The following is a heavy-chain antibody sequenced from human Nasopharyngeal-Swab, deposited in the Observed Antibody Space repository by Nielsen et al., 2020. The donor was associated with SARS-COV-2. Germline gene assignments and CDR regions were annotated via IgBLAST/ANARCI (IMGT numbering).Heavy chain of an antibody. CDR3: ARGHRSISMIVVVIATAHFYFDS. J-gene: IGHJ4*02. CDR1: GGSFSGYY. CDR2: ITHSGTT. Sequence: QTLSLTCAVHGGSFSGYYWSWIRQPPGKGLEWTGEITHSGTTSHNPSLKSRVTISSDTSKNQFSLKLSSVTAADTAVYYCARGHRSISMIVVVIATAHFYFDSWGRGTLVTVTS. V-gene: IGHV4-34*01. D-gene: IGHD3-22*01.